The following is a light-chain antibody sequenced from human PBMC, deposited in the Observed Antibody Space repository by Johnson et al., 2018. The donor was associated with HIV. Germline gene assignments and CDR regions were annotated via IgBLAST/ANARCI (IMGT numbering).Light chain of an antibody. V-gene: IGLV1-51*01. CDR1: SSNIGNNY. Sequence: QSVLTQPPSVSAAPGQKVTISCSGSSSNIGNNYVSWYQQLPGTAPKLLIYDNNKRPSGIPDRFSGSKSGTSATLGITGLQTGDEADYYCGTWDSSLSAAVVGTGTKVTCL. CDR3: GTWDSSLSAAV. CDR2: DNN. J-gene: IGLJ1*01.